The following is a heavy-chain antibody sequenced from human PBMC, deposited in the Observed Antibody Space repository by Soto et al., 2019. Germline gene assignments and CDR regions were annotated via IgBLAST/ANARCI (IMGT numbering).Heavy chain of an antibody. CDR3: ARDSIVRNPYHYPMDV. CDR1: GFTFSNYW. Sequence: PGGSLRLSCAASGFTFSNYWMNWVRQAPGKGLEWVANIKQDGSEKYYVDSVKGRFTISRDNAKNSLYLQMNSLRAEDTAVYYCARDSIVRNPYHYPMDVWGQGTTVTVSS. CDR2: IKQDGSEK. D-gene: IGHD6-6*01. V-gene: IGHV3-7*01. J-gene: IGHJ6*02.